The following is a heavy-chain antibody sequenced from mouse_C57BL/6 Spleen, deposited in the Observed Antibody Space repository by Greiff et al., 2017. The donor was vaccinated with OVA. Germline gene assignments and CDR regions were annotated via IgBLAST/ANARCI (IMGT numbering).Heavy chain of an antibody. CDR1: GFSLTSYG. V-gene: IGHV2-2*01. CDR3: ASPLYYYDYPGFAY. D-gene: IGHD2-4*01. Sequence: VQLQQSGPGLVQPSQSLSITCTVSGFSLTSYGVHWVRQSPGKGLEWLGVIWSGGSTDYNAAFISRLSISKDNSKSQVFLKMNSLQADDTAIYYCASPLYYYDYPGFAYWGQGTLVTVSA. J-gene: IGHJ3*01. CDR2: IWSGGST.